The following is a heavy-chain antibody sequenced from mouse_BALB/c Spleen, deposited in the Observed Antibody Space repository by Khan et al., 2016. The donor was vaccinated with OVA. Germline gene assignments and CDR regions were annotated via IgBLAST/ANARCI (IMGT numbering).Heavy chain of an antibody. V-gene: IGHV3-5*02. Sequence: EVQLQESGPGLVKPSQTVSLTCTVTGISITSGNYRWSWIRQFPGNKLEWIGNIYYSGTVTYNPSLTSRTTITRDTSNNPFFLAMNSLTAEDTATYYCARNYGSLYWYFDFWGAGTTVTVSS. CDR3: ARNYGSLYWYFDF. J-gene: IGHJ1*01. CDR1: GISITSGNYR. D-gene: IGHD1-1*01. CDR2: IYYSGTV.